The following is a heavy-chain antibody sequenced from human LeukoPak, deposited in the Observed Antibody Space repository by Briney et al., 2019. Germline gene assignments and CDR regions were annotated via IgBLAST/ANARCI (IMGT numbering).Heavy chain of an antibody. D-gene: IGHD3-10*01. Sequence: ASVKVSCKASGYTFTSYGISRVRQAPGQGLEWMGWISAYNGNTNYAQKLQGRVTMTTDTSTSTAYMELRSLRSDDTAVYYCARDGRGAGGLQGFDPWGQGTLVTVSS. V-gene: IGHV1-18*04. J-gene: IGHJ5*02. CDR1: GYTFTSYG. CDR2: ISAYNGNT. CDR3: ARDGRGAGGLQGFDP.